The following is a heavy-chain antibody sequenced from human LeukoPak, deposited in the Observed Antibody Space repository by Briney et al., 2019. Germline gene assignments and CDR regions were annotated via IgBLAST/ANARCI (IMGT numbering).Heavy chain of an antibody. V-gene: IGHV4-34*01. D-gene: IGHD1-26*01. CDR2: IYYSGST. J-gene: IGHJ6*03. CDR1: GGSFSGYY. CDR3: ARVIVGPYYMDG. Sequence: SETLSLTCAVYGGSFSGYYWSWIRQPPGNGLEWIGSIYYSGSTYYNPSLKSRVTISVDTSKNQFSLKLSSVTAADTAVYYCARVIVGPYYMDGWGKGTTVTVSS.